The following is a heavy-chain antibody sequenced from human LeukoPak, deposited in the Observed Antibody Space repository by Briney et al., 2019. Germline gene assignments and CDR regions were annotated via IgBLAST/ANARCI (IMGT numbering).Heavy chain of an antibody. CDR3: ARAKAEGADY. D-gene: IGHD3-16*01. V-gene: IGHV1-18*01. Sequence: VASVKVSCKTSGFTFTSYDINWVRQAPGQGLEWMGWISGYNDNTNYAQKFQGRVTMTTDTSTTTVYMEMRSLGSDDTAVYYCARAKAEGADYWGQGTLVTVSS. CDR2: ISGYNDNT. CDR1: GFTFTSYD. J-gene: IGHJ4*02.